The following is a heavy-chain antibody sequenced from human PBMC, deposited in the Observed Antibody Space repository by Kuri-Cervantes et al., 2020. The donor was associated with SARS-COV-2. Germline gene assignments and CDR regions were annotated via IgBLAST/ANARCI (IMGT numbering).Heavy chain of an antibody. CDR1: GFTFSSYA. J-gene: IGHJ3*02. CDR3: AKDKWELLLQPLDAFDI. CDR2: ISGSGGST. V-gene: IGHV3-23*01. Sequence: GESLKISCAASGFTFSSYAMSWVRQAPGKGLEWVSAISGSGGSTYYADSVKGRFTISRDNSKNTLYLQMNSLRAEDTAVYYCAKDKWELLLQPLDAFDIWGQGTMVTVSS. D-gene: IGHD1-26*01.